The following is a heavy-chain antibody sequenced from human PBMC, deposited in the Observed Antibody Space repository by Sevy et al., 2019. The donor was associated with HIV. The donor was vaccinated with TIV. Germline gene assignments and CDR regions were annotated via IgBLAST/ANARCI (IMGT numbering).Heavy chain of an antibody. D-gene: IGHD5-12*01. Sequence: ASEKVSCKASGYTFTSYGISWVRQAPGQGLEWMGWISAYNGNTNYAQKLQGRVTMTTDTSTSTAYMELRSLRSDDTAVYYCARVYYWLRLYYFDYWGQGTLVTVSS. CDR3: ARVYYWLRLYYFDY. CDR2: ISAYNGNT. V-gene: IGHV1-18*01. J-gene: IGHJ4*02. CDR1: GYTFTSYG.